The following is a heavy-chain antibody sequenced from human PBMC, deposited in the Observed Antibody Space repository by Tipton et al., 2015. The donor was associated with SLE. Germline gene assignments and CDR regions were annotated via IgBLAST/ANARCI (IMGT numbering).Heavy chain of an antibody. CDR2: ISSSGSMI. CDR1: GFTFSDYY. CDR3: AKASPTSPKVFD. V-gene: IGHV3-11*04. D-gene: IGHD2-2*01. Sequence: GSLRLSCAASGFTFSDYYMNWIRQAPGKGLEWVAYISSSGSMIYYADSVKGRFTASRDNAKNSLHLQMNSLRAEDTAVYYCAKASPTSPKVFD. J-gene: IGHJ5*02.